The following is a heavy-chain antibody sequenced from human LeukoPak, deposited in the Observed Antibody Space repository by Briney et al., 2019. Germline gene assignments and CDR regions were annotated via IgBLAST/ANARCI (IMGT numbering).Heavy chain of an antibody. CDR1: GFSFSSHG. Sequence: GGTLRLSCAASGFSFSSHGMSWVRQAPGKGLEWVSGIIGGAGGTYYADSVKGRFTISRDNSKSTLSLQMNSLRAEDTAIYYCATYRQVLLPFESWGQGTLVTVSS. V-gene: IGHV3-23*01. CDR3: ATYRQVLLPFES. J-gene: IGHJ4*02. CDR2: IIGGAGGT. D-gene: IGHD2-8*02.